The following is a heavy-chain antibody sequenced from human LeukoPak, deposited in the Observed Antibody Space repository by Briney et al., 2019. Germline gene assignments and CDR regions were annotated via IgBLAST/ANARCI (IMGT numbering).Heavy chain of an antibody. CDR2: IIPIFGTA. D-gene: IGHD1-26*01. V-gene: IGHV1-69*05. CDR3: AGPLVGATTPNYYYMDV. J-gene: IGHJ6*03. Sequence: ASVKVSCKASGGTFSGYAISWVRQAPGQGLEWMGGIIPIFGTANYAQKFQGRVTITTDESTSTAYMELSSLRSEDTAVYYCAGPLVGATTPNYYYMDVWGKGTTVTVSS. CDR1: GGTFSGYA.